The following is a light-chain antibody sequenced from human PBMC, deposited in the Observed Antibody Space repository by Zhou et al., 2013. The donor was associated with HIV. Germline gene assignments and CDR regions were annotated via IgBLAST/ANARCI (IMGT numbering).Light chain of an antibody. CDR3: HQYNDLWA. CDR1: QSISTW. V-gene: IGKV1-5*03. J-gene: IGKJ1*01. Sequence: IQMTQSQSIVSADVGDRVTITCRASQSISTWLAWYQQKPGRAPKLLIYKASILKSGVPSRFSGSGSGTEFTLTISSLQPDDLATYYCHQYNDLWAFGQGTKVQI. CDR2: KAS.